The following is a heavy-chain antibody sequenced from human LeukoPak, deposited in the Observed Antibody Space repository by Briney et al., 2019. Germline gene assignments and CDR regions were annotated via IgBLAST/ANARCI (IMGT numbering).Heavy chain of an antibody. D-gene: IGHD6-19*01. CDR1: GYTFTSYG. Sequence: ASVKVSCKASGYTFTSYGISWVRQAPGQGLEWMGWISAYNGNTNYAQKLQGRVTVTTDTSTSTAYMELRSLRSDDTAVYYCAREPGYSSGWYGRFDYWGQGTLVTVSS. CDR2: ISAYNGNT. V-gene: IGHV1-18*04. J-gene: IGHJ4*02. CDR3: AREPGYSSGWYGRFDY.